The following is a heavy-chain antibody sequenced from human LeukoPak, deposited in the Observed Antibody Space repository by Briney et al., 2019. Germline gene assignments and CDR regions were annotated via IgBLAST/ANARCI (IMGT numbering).Heavy chain of an antibody. Sequence: PGGSLRLSCAASGFTLTSYGMNCVRPAPGKGLEWVSYIGSSSTTIYYADSVTGRFTISRDNAKNSLYLQMSSLRAEDTAVYYCARATPYYDFWSQGTLVTVSS. CDR3: ARATPYYDF. CDR2: IGSSSTTI. CDR1: GFTLTSYG. J-gene: IGHJ4*02. V-gene: IGHV3-48*01. D-gene: IGHD3-3*01.